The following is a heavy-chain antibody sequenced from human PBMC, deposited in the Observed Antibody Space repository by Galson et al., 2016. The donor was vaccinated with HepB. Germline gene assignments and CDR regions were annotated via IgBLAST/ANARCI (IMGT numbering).Heavy chain of an antibody. V-gene: IGHV3-23*01. CDR3: AKHAEPYYYYAMDV. CDR2: ITGRGDSA. J-gene: IGHJ6*02. CDR1: GFTFSSYA. Sequence: SLRLSCAASGFTFSSYALHWVRQAPGKGLEWVSTITGRGDSAYYADSVKGRFTISRDNSQNTLFLQMNSLRAEDTAIYYCAKHAEPYYYYAMDVWGQGTLVSVSS. D-gene: IGHD1-14*01.